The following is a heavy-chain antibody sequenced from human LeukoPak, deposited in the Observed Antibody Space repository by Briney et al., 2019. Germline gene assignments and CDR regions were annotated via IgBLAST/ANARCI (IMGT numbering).Heavy chain of an antibody. CDR2: ISSSSSTI. CDR3: AVGSSGRLFFDY. Sequence: EGSLRLSCAASGFTFSSYSMNWVRQAPGKGLEWVSYISSSSSTIYYADSVKGRFTISRDNAKNSLYLQMNSLRDEDTAVYYCAVGSSGRLFFDYWGQGTLVTVSS. D-gene: IGHD1-26*01. V-gene: IGHV3-48*02. J-gene: IGHJ4*02. CDR1: GFTFSSYS.